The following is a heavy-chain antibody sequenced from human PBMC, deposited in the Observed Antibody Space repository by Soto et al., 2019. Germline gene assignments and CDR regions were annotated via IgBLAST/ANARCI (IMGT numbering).Heavy chain of an antibody. V-gene: IGHV4-34*01. CDR1: GGSFSGYY. D-gene: IGHD4-17*01. J-gene: IGHJ6*02. CDR2: INHSGST. CDR3: ARVRATVVTPNYYYGMDV. Sequence: SETLSLTCAVYGGSFSGYYWSWIRQPPGKGLEWIGEINHSGSTNYNPSLKSRVTISVDTSKNQFSLKLSSVTAADTAVYYCARVRATVVTPNYYYGMDVWGQGTTVTVSS.